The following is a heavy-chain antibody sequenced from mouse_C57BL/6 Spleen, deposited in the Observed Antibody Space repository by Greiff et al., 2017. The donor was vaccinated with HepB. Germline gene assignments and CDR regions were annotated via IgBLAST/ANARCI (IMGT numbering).Heavy chain of an antibody. CDR2: IYPGSGST. CDR1: GYTFTSYW. J-gene: IGHJ3*01. Sequence: QVQLQQPGAELVKPGASVKMSCKASGYTFTSYWITWVKQRPGQGLEWIGDIYPGSGSTNYNEKFKSKATLTVDTSSSTAYMQLSSLTSEDSAVYYCAGPYDYGSPWFAYWGQGTLVTVSA. D-gene: IGHD2-4*01. CDR3: AGPYDYGSPWFAY. V-gene: IGHV1-55*01.